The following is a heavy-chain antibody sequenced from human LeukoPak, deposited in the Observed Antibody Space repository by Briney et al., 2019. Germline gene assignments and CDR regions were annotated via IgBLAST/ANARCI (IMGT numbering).Heavy chain of an antibody. CDR3: ARWYCSSTSCYYDY. CDR1: GITVSSND. V-gene: IGHV3-53*01. Sequence: PGGSLRLSCTASGITVSSNDMCWVRQAPGKGLEWISLIYSGGRTDYADSVKGRFTISRDSSKNTLYLQMNSLRAEDTAVYYCARWYCSSTSCYYDYWGQGTLVTVSS. J-gene: IGHJ4*02. CDR2: IYSGGRT. D-gene: IGHD2-2*01.